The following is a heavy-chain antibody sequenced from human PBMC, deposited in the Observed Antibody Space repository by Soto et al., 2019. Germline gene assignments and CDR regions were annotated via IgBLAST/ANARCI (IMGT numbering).Heavy chain of an antibody. CDR2: IYPGDSDT. Sequence: AGESLKICCKVSGYSFTSYWIGGVRQMPGKGLEWMGIIYPGDSDTRYSPSFQGQVTISADKSISTAYLQWSSLKASDTAMYYCARLAPSGAAGTFDIWGQGTMVTVSS. J-gene: IGHJ3*02. CDR3: ARLAPSGAAGTFDI. CDR1: GYSFTSYW. V-gene: IGHV5-51*01. D-gene: IGHD1-26*01.